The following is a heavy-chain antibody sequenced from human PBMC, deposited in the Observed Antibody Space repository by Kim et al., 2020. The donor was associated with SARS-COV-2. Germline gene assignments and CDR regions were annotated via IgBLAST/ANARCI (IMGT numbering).Heavy chain of an antibody. CDR3: ARLNDFWRNWFDP. J-gene: IGHJ5*02. Sequence: YSPSFQGQVTISADKSISTAYLQWSSLKASDTAMYYCARLNDFWRNWFDPWGQGTLVTVSS. D-gene: IGHD3-3*01. V-gene: IGHV5-51*01.